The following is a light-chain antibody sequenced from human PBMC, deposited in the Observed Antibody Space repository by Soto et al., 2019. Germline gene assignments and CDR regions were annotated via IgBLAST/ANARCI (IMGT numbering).Light chain of an antibody. CDR3: QQTFSTPIT. Sequence: DIQMTQSPSSLSASVGDRVTITCRASQSISSYLNWYQQRPGKAPEVLIYATSSLQSGVPSRFHGTGSGTDFTLTITSLQPEDFATYYCQQTFSTPITFGQGTRLETK. CDR1: QSISSY. J-gene: IGKJ5*01. CDR2: ATS. V-gene: IGKV1-39*01.